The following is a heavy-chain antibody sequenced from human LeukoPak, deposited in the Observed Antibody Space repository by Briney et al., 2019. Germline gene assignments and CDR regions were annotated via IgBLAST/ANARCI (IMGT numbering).Heavy chain of an antibody. CDR3: ARAMSIAARLQTIFDY. D-gene: IGHD6-6*01. V-gene: IGHV4-4*07. Sequence: SETLSLTCTVSGGSISSYYWNWIRQSAGKGLEWIGRIYSSGSTNYNPSLKSRVTMSVDTSKNQISLKLSSVTAADTAVYYCARAMSIAARLQTIFDYWGQGTLVTVSS. CDR2: IYSSGST. CDR1: GGSISSYY. J-gene: IGHJ4*02.